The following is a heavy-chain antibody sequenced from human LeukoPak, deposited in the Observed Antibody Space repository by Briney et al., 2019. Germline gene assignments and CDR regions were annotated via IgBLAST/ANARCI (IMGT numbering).Heavy chain of an antibody. Sequence: SVKVSCKASGGTLSSYAISGVRQAPGQGLEWMGGIIPIFGTANYAQKFQGRVTITADESTSTAYMELSSLRSEDTAVYYCAKPRRGSYYLGDAFDIWGQGTMVTVSS. CDR2: IIPIFGTA. D-gene: IGHD1-26*01. CDR3: AKPRRGSYYLGDAFDI. J-gene: IGHJ3*02. V-gene: IGHV1-69*13. CDR1: GGTLSSYA.